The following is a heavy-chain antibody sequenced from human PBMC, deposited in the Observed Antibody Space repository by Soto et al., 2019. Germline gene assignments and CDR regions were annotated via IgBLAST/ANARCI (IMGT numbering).Heavy chain of an antibody. CDR2: IWYDGSNK. Sequence: GGSRRLSCAASGFTFISYGMHGVRQAPGKGLEWVAVIWYDGSNKYYADSVKGRFTISRDNSKNTLYLQMNTLRAEDTAVYYCARDDCSSNRCYYGMDVWGQGTTVTVSS. D-gene: IGHD2-2*01. J-gene: IGHJ6*02. CDR3: ARDDCSSNRCYYGMDV. CDR1: GFTFISYG. V-gene: IGHV3-33*01.